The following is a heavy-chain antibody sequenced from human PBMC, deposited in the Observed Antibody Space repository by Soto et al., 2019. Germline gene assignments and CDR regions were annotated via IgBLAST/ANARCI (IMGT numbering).Heavy chain of an antibody. CDR3: ARHIAVSGTRGFDY. V-gene: IGHV4-4*02. CDR2: IYHTGNR. CDR1: GGSISDNW. D-gene: IGHD6-19*01. J-gene: IGHJ4*02. Sequence: QVQLQESGPGLMQPSGTLSLTCAVSGGSISDNWWSWVRQPPGKGLEWIGEIYHTGNRHYTPSLEGLLTISVDNSKNHFSLNLNSVPAADTAVYYCARHIAVSGTRGFDYWGQGILVTVSS.